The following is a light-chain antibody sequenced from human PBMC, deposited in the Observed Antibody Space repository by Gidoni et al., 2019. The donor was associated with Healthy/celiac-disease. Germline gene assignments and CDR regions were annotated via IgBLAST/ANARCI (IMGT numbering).Light chain of an antibody. J-gene: IGKJ2*01. CDR2: DAS. CDR1: HSISSN. CDR3: RQSYSTPDT. Sequence: DIQITQSPSSLSASVGDSVTITCRASHSISSNLHWYQQKPGKAPKLLIYDASSLQSWVPSKFSSSRAGRKFTLTISSMQPEDFATYYCRQSYSTPDTFGQGTKLEIK. V-gene: IGKV1-39*01.